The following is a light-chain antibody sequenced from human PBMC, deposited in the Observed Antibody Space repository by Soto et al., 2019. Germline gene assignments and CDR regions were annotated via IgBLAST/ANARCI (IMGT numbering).Light chain of an antibody. J-gene: IGLJ2*01. V-gene: IGLV1-36*01. Sequence: QSVLTQPPSVSEAPRQRVTISCSGSSSNIGNNAVNWYQQLPGKAPKLLIYHDDLLPSGVSDRFSGSKSGTSASLVISGLQSEDEADYYCASWDDSLNGVIFGGGTKLTVL. CDR1: SSNIGNNA. CDR2: HDD. CDR3: ASWDDSLNGVI.